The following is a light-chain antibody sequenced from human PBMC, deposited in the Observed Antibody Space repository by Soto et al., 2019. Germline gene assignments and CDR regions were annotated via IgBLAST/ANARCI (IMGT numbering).Light chain of an antibody. CDR1: QAISSY. V-gene: IGKV1-9*01. CDR3: QQLNVYPR. CDR2: ATS. Sequence: DIQLTQSPSFLSASVGDRVTITCRASQAISSYLAWYQQKPGKAPKLLIYATSTLESGVPSRFSGSRSTTEFTLTISSLQPEDFASYYCQQLNVYPRFGPGTKVDI. J-gene: IGKJ3*01.